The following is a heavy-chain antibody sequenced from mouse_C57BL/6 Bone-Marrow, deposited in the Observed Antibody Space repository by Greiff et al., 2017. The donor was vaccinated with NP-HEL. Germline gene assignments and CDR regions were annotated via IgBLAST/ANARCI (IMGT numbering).Heavy chain of an antibody. CDR1: GYTFTSYW. V-gene: IGHV1-64*01. J-gene: IGHJ4*01. Sequence: QVQLQQPGAELVKPGASVKLSCKASGYTFTSYWMHWVKQRPGQGLEWIGMIHPNSGSTNYNEKFKSKATLTVDTSSSTAYMQLSSLTSEDSAVYYISRSALLPPVSRPHYYAMDYWGQGTSVTVSS. D-gene: IGHD2-3*01. CDR2: IHPNSGST. CDR3: SRSALLPPVSRPHYYAMDY.